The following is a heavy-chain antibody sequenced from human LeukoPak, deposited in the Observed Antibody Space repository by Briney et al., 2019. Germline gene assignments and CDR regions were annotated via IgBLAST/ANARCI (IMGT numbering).Heavy chain of an antibody. J-gene: IGHJ6*02. V-gene: IGHV4-61*01. CDR2: VYYSGSA. CDR3: ARDRYGDRYYYYGMDV. CDR1: GGSISSSSHY. Sequence: PSETLSLTCTVSGGSISSSSHYWGWIRQPPGKALEWIGYVYYSGSADYNPSLKSRVTISLDTSKNQFSLKLSSVTAADTAVYYCARDRYGDRYYYYGMDVWGQGTTVTVSS. D-gene: IGHD4-17*01.